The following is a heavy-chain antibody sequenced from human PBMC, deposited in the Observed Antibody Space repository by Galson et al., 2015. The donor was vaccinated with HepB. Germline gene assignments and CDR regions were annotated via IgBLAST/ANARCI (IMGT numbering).Heavy chain of an antibody. CDR2: IYYSGST. CDR3: ARQRYRDWVDP. D-gene: IGHD4-11*01. V-gene: IGHV4-39*01. CDR1: GDSISGSGYF. Sequence: TLSLTCTVSGDSISGSGYFWAWIRQPPGKGLEWIGMIYYSGSTHYNPSLKSRVTISVDTSRNQFSLKLTSVTAADAAVYYCARQRYRDWVDPWGQGTLVTVSS. J-gene: IGHJ5*02.